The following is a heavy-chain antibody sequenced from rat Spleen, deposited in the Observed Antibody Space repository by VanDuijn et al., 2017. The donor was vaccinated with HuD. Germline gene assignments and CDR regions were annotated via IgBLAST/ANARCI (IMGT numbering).Heavy chain of an antibody. CDR3: ARRLLRVYVRLYFDY. V-gene: IGHV5-31*01. D-gene: IGHD1-9*01. CDR2: ITTTGGST. J-gene: IGHJ2*01. Sequence: EVQLVESGGGLVQPGRSLKLSCVASGFTFHNYWMTWIRQAPGKGLEWISSITTTGGSTYYSGSVKGRFTISRDNAKSTLYLQMASLRSEDTATYYCARRLLRVYVRLYFDYWGQGVMVTVSS. CDR1: GFTFHNYW.